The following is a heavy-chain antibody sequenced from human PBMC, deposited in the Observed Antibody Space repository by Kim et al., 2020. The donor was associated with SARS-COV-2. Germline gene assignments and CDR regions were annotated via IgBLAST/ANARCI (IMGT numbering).Heavy chain of an antibody. Sequence: GGSLRLSCAASGFTFSSYWMHWVRQAPGKGLVWVSRINSDGSSTSYADSVKGRFTISRDNAKNTLYLQMNSLRAEDTAVYYCAREPGYDSSGYYYYYYGMDVWGQGTTVTVSS. CDR2: INSDGSST. CDR1: GFTFSSYW. CDR3: AREPGYDSSGYYYYYYGMDV. V-gene: IGHV3-74*01. J-gene: IGHJ6*02. D-gene: IGHD3-22*01.